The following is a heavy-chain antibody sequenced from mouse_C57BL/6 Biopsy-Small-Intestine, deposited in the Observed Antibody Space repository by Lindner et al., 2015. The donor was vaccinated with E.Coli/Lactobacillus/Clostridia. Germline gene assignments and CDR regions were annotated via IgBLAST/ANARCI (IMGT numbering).Heavy chain of an antibody. CDR2: INPNSGVT. V-gene: IGHV1-19*01. CDR1: GYSFTDHY. CDR3: ARDDSATDYYYGMDV. Sequence: SVKVSCKASGYSFTDHYMHWVRQAPGQGLEWMGWINPNSGVTNYAQKFQGRVTMTRDTSISTAYMELNRLKSDDTAMYYRARDDSATDYYYGMDVWGHGTTVTVSS. D-gene: IGHD1-1*01. J-gene: IGHJ1*01.